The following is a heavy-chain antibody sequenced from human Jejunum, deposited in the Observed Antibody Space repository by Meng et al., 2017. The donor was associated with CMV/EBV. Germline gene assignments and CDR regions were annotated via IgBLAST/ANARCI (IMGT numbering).Heavy chain of an antibody. D-gene: IGHD3-22*01. CDR3: ARGNESSGYYPDY. CDR2: IDNTGSP. J-gene: IGHJ4*02. Sequence: SGVPITSGVNYYTWIRQPPGKGLEWIGNIDNTGSPYYNPSLRSRVKISVDRSKNQFSLKLSSVAVADTAVYFCARGNESSGYYPDYWGQGTLVTVSS. CDR1: GVPITSGVNY. V-gene: IGHV4-30-4*08.